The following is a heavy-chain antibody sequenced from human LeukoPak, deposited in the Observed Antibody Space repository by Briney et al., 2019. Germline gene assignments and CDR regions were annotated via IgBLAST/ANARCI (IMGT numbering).Heavy chain of an antibody. CDR3: ARDRSREGTYGSGSYFPGWFDP. CDR1: GGSISGSSHY. D-gene: IGHD3-10*01. J-gene: IGHJ5*02. Sequence: SETLSLTCTVSGGSISGSSHYWAWIRQPPGKGLEWIGHFYYGGSTYYNPSLRSRVTISVDTSKNQFSVKLTSVTAADTAVYYCARDRSREGTYGSGSYFPGWFDPWGQGTLVTVSS. V-gene: IGHV4-39*07. CDR2: FYYGGST.